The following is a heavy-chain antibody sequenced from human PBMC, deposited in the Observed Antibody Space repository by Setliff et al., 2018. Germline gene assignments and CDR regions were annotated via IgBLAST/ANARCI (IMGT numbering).Heavy chain of an antibody. J-gene: IGHJ4*02. CDR3: ASLFAGDFDY. CDR2: ISSSGSTI. V-gene: IGHV3-48*03. CDR1: GFTFSSYE. Sequence: PGGSLRLSCAASGFTFSSYEMNWVRQAPGKGLEWVSYISSSGSTIYYADSVKGRFTISRDNAKNSLYPQMNSLGAEDTAVYYCASLFAGDFDYWGQGTLVTVSS.